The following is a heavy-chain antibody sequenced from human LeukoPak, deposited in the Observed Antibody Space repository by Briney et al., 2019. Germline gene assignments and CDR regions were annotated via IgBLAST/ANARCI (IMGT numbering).Heavy chain of an antibody. CDR2: INTSGGT. D-gene: IGHD3-3*01. Sequence: PSETLSLTCTVSGGSISSGNYYWTWIRQPAGKGLEWIGRINTSGGTFYNPSLKSRVTISLDTSKNQFSLNLSSVTAADTAVYYCARGRDVFTILAYWGQGTLVTVSS. CDR3: ARGRDVFTILAY. V-gene: IGHV4-61*02. CDR1: GGSISSGNYY. J-gene: IGHJ4*02.